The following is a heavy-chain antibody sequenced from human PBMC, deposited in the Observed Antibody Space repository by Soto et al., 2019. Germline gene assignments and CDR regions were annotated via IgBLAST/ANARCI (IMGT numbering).Heavy chain of an antibody. CDR3: ARGHRYYDSSGKRGFDY. D-gene: IGHD3-22*01. CDR2: INHSGST. J-gene: IGHJ4*02. CDR1: GGSFSGYY. Sequence: SETLSLTCAVYGGSFSGYYWSWIRQPPGKGLEWIGEINHSGSTNYNPSLKSRVTISVDTSKNQFSLKLSSVTAADTAVYYCARGHRYYDSSGKRGFDYWGQGTLVT. V-gene: IGHV4-34*01.